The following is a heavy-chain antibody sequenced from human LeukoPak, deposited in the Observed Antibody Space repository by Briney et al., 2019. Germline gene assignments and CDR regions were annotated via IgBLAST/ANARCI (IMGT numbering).Heavy chain of an antibody. J-gene: IGHJ4*02. CDR2: VYGGGSI. CDR3: ARSYNSAWLDY. D-gene: IGHD6-19*01. Sequence: GGSLRLSCAASDFTFSSYAMAWVRQAPGKGLEWVSIVYGGGSIYYADSVKGRFTTSRHNSNNTLDLQMNSLRTEDTAMYYCARSYNSAWLDYWGQGTLVTVSS. CDR1: DFTFSSYA. V-gene: IGHV3-53*04.